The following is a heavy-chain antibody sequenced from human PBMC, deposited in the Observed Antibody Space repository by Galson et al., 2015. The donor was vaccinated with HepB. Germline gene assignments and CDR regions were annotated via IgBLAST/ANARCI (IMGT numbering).Heavy chain of an antibody. CDR2: ISGSGGST. CDR3: AKGGLLWFGEFGYFDL. D-gene: IGHD3-10*01. Sequence: SLRLSCAASGFTYSSFAMSWVRQAPGKGLEWVSTISGSGGSTYYADSVKGRFSISRDNSKNTLYLQMNSLRAEDTAVYYCAKGGLLWFGEFGYFDLWGRGTLVTVSS. CDR1: GFTYSSFA. J-gene: IGHJ2*01. V-gene: IGHV3-23*01.